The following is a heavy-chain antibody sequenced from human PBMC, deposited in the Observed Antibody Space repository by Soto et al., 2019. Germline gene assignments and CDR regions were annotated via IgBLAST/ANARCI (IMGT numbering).Heavy chain of an antibody. CDR2: ISYDGSNK. V-gene: IGHV3-30*18. J-gene: IGHJ4*02. CDR1: GFTFSSYG. D-gene: IGHD3-9*01. Sequence: GGSLRLSCAASGFTFSSYGMHWVRQAPGKGLEWVAVISYDGSNKYYADSVKGRFTISRDNSKNTLYLQMNSLRAEDTAVYHCAKDSGPHDILTGYYRKQDYWGQGTLVTVSS. CDR3: AKDSGPHDILTGYYRKQDY.